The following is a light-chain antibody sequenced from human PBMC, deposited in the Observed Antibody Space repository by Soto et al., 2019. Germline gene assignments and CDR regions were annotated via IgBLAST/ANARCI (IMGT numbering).Light chain of an antibody. J-gene: IGKJ1*01. CDR2: DGS. CDR3: QQYQTYSRT. V-gene: IGKV1-5*01. Sequence: DIPMTQSPSTVSASVGDRITITCRASQSINTWLAWYRQRPGEAPQLLIYDGSTLARGVPSRFSGSGSGTDFTLSISRLQPDDFATFYCQQYQTYSRTFGQGTKVEVK. CDR1: QSINTW.